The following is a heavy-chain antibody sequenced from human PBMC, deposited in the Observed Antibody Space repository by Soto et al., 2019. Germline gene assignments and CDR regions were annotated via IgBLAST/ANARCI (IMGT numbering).Heavy chain of an antibody. D-gene: IGHD3-22*01. CDR2: IYHSGST. Sequence: PSETLSLTCAVSGGSISSGGYSWSWIRQPPGKGLEWIGYIYHSGSTYYNPSLKSRVTISVDRSKNQFSLKLSSVTAADTAVYYCARCLHYDSSGYRKYYLAYWGQGTLVTVSS. CDR1: GGSISSGGYS. V-gene: IGHV4-30-2*01. CDR3: ARCLHYDSSGYRKYYLAY. J-gene: IGHJ4*02.